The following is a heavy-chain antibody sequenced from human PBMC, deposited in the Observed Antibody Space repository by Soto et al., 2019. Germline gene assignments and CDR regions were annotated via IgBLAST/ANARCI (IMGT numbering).Heavy chain of an antibody. CDR2: IYYSGST. CDR1: GGSVSSGSYY. Sequence: SETLSLTCTVSGGSVSSGSYYWSWIRQPPGKGLEWIGYIYYSGSTNYNPSLKSRVTISVDTSKNQFSLKLSSVTAADTAVYYCACSGAPGRSPYNWFDPCGQGTLVTVSS. D-gene: IGHD3-10*02. V-gene: IGHV4-61*01. CDR3: ACSGAPGRSPYNWFDP. J-gene: IGHJ5*02.